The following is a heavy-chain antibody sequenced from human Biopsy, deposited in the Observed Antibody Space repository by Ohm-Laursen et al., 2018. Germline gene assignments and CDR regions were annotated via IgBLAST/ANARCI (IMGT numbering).Heavy chain of an antibody. D-gene: IGHD5-12*01. CDR3: ARLYRLDDYWNGDPPDAFDV. Sequence: SDTLSLTCTVSGGSITDDYWSWIRQSPGQGLEWIGFISKGGDTTYNPSLRVRVAISVDTSKNQFSLKLSSVTAAVTAIFFCARLYRLDDYWNGDPPDAFDVWGQGTRVTVSS. CDR2: ISKGGDT. CDR1: GGSITDDY. V-gene: IGHV4-59*07. J-gene: IGHJ3*01.